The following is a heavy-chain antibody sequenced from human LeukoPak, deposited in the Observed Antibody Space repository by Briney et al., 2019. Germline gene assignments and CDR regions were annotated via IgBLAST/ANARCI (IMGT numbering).Heavy chain of an antibody. CDR3: AELGITMIGGV. Sequence: PGGSLRLSCAASGFTFSNYGIHWVRQAPGKGLEWVALIGYDGTVKYYADSVKGRFTISRDNSKNTLYLQMNSLRAEDTAVYYCAELGITMIGGVWGKGTTVTISS. CDR2: IGYDGTVK. V-gene: IGHV3-30*02. J-gene: IGHJ6*04. CDR1: GFTFSNYG. D-gene: IGHD3-10*02.